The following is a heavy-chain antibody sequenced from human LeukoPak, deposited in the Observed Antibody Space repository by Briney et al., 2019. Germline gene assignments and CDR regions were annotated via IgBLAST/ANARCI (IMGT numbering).Heavy chain of an antibody. J-gene: IGHJ4*02. CDR1: GFTFSSYG. Sequence: PGRSLRLSCAASGFTFSSYGMHWVRQAPGKGLEWVSVIYSGGSTYYADSVEGRFTISRDNSKNTLYLQMNSLRAEDTAVYYCARDRSFDYWGQGTLVTVSS. CDR3: ARDRSFDY. CDR2: IYSGGST. V-gene: IGHV3-66*01.